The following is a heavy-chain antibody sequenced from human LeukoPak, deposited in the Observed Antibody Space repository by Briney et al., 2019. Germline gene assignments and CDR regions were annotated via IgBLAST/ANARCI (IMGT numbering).Heavy chain of an antibody. CDR2: INWNGGST. CDR3: AREKAAAGYYYYYYYMDV. V-gene: IGHV3-20*04. Sequence: GGSLRLSCAASGFTFDDYGMSWVRQAPGKGLEWVSGINWNGGSTGYADSVKGRSTISRDNAKNSLYLQMNSLRAEDTALYYCAREKAAAGYYYYYYYMDVWGKGTTVTVSS. D-gene: IGHD6-13*01. CDR1: GFTFDDYG. J-gene: IGHJ6*03.